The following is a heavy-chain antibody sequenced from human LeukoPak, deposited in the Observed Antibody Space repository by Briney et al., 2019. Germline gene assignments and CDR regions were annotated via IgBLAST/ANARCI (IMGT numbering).Heavy chain of an antibody. Sequence: PSETLSLTCTVSGGSISSYYWGWIRQPPGKGLEWIGEIYHHGATNYNPSLKSRVTLSVDKSKNQFSLELSSVTAADTAVYYCARGPSVAAHLDYWGQGTLVTVSS. CDR2: IYHHGAT. J-gene: IGHJ4*02. CDR1: GGSISSYY. D-gene: IGHD5-12*01. V-gene: IGHV4-59*12. CDR3: ARGPSVAAHLDY.